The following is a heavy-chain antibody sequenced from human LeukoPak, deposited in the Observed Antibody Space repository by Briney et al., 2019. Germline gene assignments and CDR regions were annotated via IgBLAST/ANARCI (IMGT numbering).Heavy chain of an antibody. Sequence: SETLSLTCTVSGDSIRSSSYYWGWIRQPPGKGLEWIGSIYYSGTTYYNPSLKSRVTISVDTSKNQFSLKLSSVAAADTALYFRARHSTRYGDYRAPFDPWGQGTLVTVSS. CDR1: GDSIRSSSYY. J-gene: IGHJ5*02. V-gene: IGHV4-39*01. CDR3: ARHSTRYGDYRAPFDP. D-gene: IGHD4-17*01. CDR2: IYYSGTT.